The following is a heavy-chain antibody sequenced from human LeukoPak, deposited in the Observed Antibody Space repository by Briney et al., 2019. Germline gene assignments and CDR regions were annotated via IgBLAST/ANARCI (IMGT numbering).Heavy chain of an antibody. V-gene: IGHV4-59*08. J-gene: IGHJ4*02. CDR2: IYYSGSI. CDR1: GGSISSYY. CDR3: ARYSGSYSGFDY. Sequence: SETLSLTCTVSGGSISSYYWSWIRQPPGKGLGWIGYIYYSGSINYNPSLKSRVTISVDTSKNQFSLKLRSVTAADTAVYYCARYSGSYSGFDYWGQGTLVTVSS. D-gene: IGHD1-26*01.